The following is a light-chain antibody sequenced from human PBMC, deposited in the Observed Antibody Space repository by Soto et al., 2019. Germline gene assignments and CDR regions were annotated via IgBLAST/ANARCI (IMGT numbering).Light chain of an antibody. V-gene: IGLV2-8*01. CDR3: SSYAGSNNFGV. CDR1: SSDVGGYNY. J-gene: IGLJ2*01. Sequence: QSAPTQPPSASGSPGQSVTISCTGTSSDVGGYNYVSWYQQHPGKAPKVMIYEVSKRPSGVPDRFSGSKSGNTASLTVSGLQAEDEADYYCSSYAGSNNFGVFGGGTKLTVL. CDR2: EVS.